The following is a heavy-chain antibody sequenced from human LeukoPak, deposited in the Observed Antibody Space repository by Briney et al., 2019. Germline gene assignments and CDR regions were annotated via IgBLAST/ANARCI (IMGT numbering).Heavy chain of an antibody. Sequence: GGSLRLSCAASGFTFSSYGMHWVRQAPGKGLEWVAVIWYDGSNKYYADSVKGRFTISRDNSKNTLYLQMNSLRAEDTAVYYCAKAKVPAATDYNWFEPWGQGTLVTVSS. J-gene: IGHJ5*02. CDR3: AKAKVPAATDYNWFEP. CDR1: GFTFSSYG. V-gene: IGHV3-30*02. D-gene: IGHD2-2*01. CDR2: IWYDGSNK.